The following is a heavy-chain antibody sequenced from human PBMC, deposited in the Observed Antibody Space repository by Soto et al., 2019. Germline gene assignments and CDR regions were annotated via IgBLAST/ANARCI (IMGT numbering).Heavy chain of an antibody. CDR2: IYYSGST. V-gene: IGHV4-59*08. D-gene: IGHD6-6*01. J-gene: IGHJ4*02. CDR1: GGSISSYY. Sequence: SETLSLTCTVSGGSISSYYWSWIRQPPGKGLEWIGYIYYSGSTNYNPSLKSRVTISVDTSKNQFSLKLSSVTAADTAVYYCARQRPLAARQRHFDYWGQGTLVTVSS. CDR3: ARQRPLAARQRHFDY.